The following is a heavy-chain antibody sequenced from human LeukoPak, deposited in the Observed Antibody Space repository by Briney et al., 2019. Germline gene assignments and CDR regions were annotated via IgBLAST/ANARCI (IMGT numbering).Heavy chain of an antibody. V-gene: IGHV3-23*01. CDR1: GFSFTTYA. J-gene: IGHJ4*02. Sequence: PGGSLRLSCAASGFSFTTYAMSWVRQAPARGPVWVSSIRGGGDTFYADSVKGRFTLSRDDSRNTVYLQMNNLRVEDTAIYYCAKANWISNADAVWWGQGTHVTVSS. CDR3: AKANWISNADAVW. CDR2: IRGGGDT. D-gene: IGHD1-1*01.